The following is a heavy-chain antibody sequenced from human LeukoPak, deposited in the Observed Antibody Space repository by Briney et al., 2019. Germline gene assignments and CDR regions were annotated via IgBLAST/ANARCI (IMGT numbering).Heavy chain of an antibody. CDR2: ITDTGSGT. J-gene: IGHJ4*02. CDR1: GFTFSSYG. D-gene: IGHD6-6*01. CDR3: AKRVPYSTSSVYFDY. Sequence: GGSLRLLCAASGFTFSSYGMSWVRQAPGMRREWFSAITDTGSGTYYADSVKGRFTISRDNSKNPLYLQMNSLRAEDTAVYYCAKRVPYSTSSVYFDYWGQGTLVTVSS. V-gene: IGHV3-23*01.